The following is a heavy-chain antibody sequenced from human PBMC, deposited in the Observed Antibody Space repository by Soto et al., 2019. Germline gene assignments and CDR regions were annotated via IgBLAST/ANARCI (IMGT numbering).Heavy chain of an antibody. V-gene: IGHV3-23*01. Sequence: PGGSLRLSCAASGFTFSSYAMSWVRQAPGKGLEWVSAISGSGGSTYYADSVKGRFTISRDNSKNTLYLQMNSLRAEDTAVYYCAKDVAITFGGAGNYYYYGMDVWGQGTTVTVSS. J-gene: IGHJ6*02. D-gene: IGHD3-16*01. CDR1: GFTFSSYA. CDR2: ISGSGGST. CDR3: AKDVAITFGGAGNYYYYGMDV.